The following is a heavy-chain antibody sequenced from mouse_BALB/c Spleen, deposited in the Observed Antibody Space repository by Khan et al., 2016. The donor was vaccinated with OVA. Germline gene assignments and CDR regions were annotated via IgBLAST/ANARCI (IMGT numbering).Heavy chain of an antibody. V-gene: IGHV5-17*02. CDR2: ISSGSSSI. J-gene: IGHJ2*01. CDR3: SRDSYFDY. CDR1: GFTFSSFG. Sequence: EVLLVESGGGLVQPGGSRKLSCAASGFTFSSFGMHWVRQAPEKGLEWVAYISSGSSSIYYADTVKGRFTISRDNPKNTLFLQLTSLTSEDTAMCYCSRDSYFDYWGQGTTLTVSS.